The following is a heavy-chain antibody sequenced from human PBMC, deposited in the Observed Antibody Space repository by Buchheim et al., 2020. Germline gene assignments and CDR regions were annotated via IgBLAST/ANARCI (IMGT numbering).Heavy chain of an antibody. CDR2: TNQDGNEK. CDR3: ARWSQAFDY. CDR1: GFSFSDYW. V-gene: IGHV3-7*01. Sequence: EVQLVESGGGLVQPGGSLRLSCAASGFSFSDYWMGWVRQAPGKGLEWVARTNQDGNEKYYVDSVKGRFTISRDNAQESLYLQMRTSRAEDTAVYYCARWSQAFDYWGQGAL. J-gene: IGHJ4*02.